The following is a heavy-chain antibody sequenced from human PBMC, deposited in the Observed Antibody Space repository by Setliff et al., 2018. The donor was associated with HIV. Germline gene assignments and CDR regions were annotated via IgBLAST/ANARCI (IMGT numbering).Heavy chain of an antibody. CDR2: IYSGGST. Sequence: SETLSLTCTVSGGSINSYYWNWIRQPPGRGLEWIGFIYSGGSTNYNPSLKSRVTMSVDTSRNQFSLKLSSVTAADTAVYYCARVTDDYSRYFYYMDVWGKGTTVTVSS. D-gene: IGHD4-4*01. CDR1: GGSINSYY. V-gene: IGHV4-59*01. J-gene: IGHJ6*03. CDR3: ARVTDDYSRYFYYMDV.